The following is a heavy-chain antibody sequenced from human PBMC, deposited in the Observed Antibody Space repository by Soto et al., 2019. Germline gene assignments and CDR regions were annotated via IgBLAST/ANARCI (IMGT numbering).Heavy chain of an antibody. CDR2: INHSGST. CDR3: ARGYNDSWSEVYLVV. D-gene: IGHD3-3*01. V-gene: IGHV4-34*01. J-gene: IGHJ4*02. CDR1: GGSFSGYY. Sequence: SETLSLTCAVYGGSFSGYYWSWIRQPPGKGLEWIGEINHSGSTNYNPSLKSRVTISVDTSKNQFSLKLSSVTAADTAVYYCARGYNDSWSEVYLVVWGQGTLVTVSS.